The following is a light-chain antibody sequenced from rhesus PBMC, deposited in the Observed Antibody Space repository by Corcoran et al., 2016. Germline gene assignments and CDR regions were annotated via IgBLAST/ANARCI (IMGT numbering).Light chain of an antibody. CDR1: QSLLHSNGYTY. J-gene: IGKJ3*01. V-gene: IGKV2-78*01. CDR3: EQTLQIPFT. CDR2: EVS. Sequence: DIVMTQTPLSLSVTPGEPASISCRSSQSLLHSNGYTYLHWYLQKPGQSPQLLIYEVSNRASGVPDRFMGSGSGTDFTLKISRGEAEDVGVYYGEQTLQIPFTFGPGTKLDIK.